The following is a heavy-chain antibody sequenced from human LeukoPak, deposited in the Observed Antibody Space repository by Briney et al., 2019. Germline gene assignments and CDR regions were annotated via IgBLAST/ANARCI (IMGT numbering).Heavy chain of an antibody. CDR3: AKAPVTTCRGAFCYPFDY. J-gene: IGHJ4*02. CDR1: GFTLSSYA. Sequence: GGTLRLPCAASGFTLSSYAMSWVRQAPGKGLEWVSAISDTGNTYHADSVKGRFTISRDSSKNTLFLQMNRLRPEDAAVYYCAKAPVTTCRGAFCYPFDYWGLGTLVTVSS. D-gene: IGHD2-15*01. V-gene: IGHV3-23*01. CDR2: ISDTGNT.